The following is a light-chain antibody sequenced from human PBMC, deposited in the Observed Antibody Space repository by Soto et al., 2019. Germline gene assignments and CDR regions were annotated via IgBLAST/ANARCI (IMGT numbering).Light chain of an antibody. V-gene: IGKV3-20*01. CDR2: GAS. J-gene: IGKJ5*01. CDR1: HSMDNGH. CDR3: YQYGNSPPGT. Sequence: DTVLTQSAGTLYLSPGERGNLXCRASHSMDNGHEAWDQQRRGMPPRLRXXGASNRATGIQERLSGSGSGGDFTLNISRLEPEDFAVYFCYQYGNSPPGTFGQGTRLEIK.